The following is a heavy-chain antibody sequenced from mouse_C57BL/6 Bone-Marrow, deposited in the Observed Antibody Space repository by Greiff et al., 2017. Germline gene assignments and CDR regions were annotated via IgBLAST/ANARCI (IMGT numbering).Heavy chain of an antibody. V-gene: IGHV1-52*01. CDR1: GYTFTSYR. CDR3: ARHYGSSLDY. J-gene: IGHJ2*01. Sequence: QVQLKQPGAELVRPGSSVKLSCKASGYTFTSYRMHWVKQRPIQGLEWIGNIDPSDSETHYNQKFKDKATLTVDKSSSTAYMQLNSLTSEDSAVYYCARHYGSSLDYWGQGTTLTVSS. CDR2: IDPSDSET. D-gene: IGHD1-1*01.